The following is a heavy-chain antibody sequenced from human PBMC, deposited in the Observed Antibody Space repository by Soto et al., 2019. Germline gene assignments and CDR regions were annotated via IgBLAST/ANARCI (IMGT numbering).Heavy chain of an antibody. D-gene: IGHD2-15*01. CDR1: GFTFSSYG. J-gene: IGHJ4*02. V-gene: IGHV3-33*01. CDR2: IWYDGSNK. Sequence: QVQLVESGGGVVQPGRSLRLSCAASGFTFSSYGIHWVRQAPGKGLEWVAVIWYDGSNKYYADSVKGRFTSSRDNSKNTLYLQMNSLSAEDTAVYYCARDICSGDSCYSFDFWGQGTLVTVSS. CDR3: ARDICSGDSCYSFDF.